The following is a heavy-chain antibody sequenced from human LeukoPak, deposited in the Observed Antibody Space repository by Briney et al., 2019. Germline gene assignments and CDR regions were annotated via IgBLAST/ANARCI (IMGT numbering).Heavy chain of an antibody. CDR3: ARPYCSSTSCYSFPY. Sequence: KPGESMKISCKGSGYSFTSYWIGWVRQMAGKGLEWMGIIYPGDSDTRYSPSFQGQVTISADKSISTAYLQWSSLKASDTAMYYCARPYCSSTSCYSFPYWGQGTLVTVSS. D-gene: IGHD2-2*01. J-gene: IGHJ4*02. V-gene: IGHV5-51*03. CDR2: IYPGDSDT. CDR1: GYSFTSYW.